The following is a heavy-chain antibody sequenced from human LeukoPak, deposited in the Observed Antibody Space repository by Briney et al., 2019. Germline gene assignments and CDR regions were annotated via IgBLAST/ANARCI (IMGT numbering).Heavy chain of an antibody. D-gene: IGHD4-23*01. V-gene: IGHV3-20*04. Sequence: GGSLRLSCAASGFTFDDFGMSWVRQAPGKGLEWVSGINWNGGSTGYADSVKGRFTISRDNAKNSLYLQMNSLRAEDTAVYYCAKDGGHYGGNYFDYWGQGTLVTVSS. CDR2: INWNGGST. CDR1: GFTFDDFG. J-gene: IGHJ4*02. CDR3: AKDGGHYGGNYFDY.